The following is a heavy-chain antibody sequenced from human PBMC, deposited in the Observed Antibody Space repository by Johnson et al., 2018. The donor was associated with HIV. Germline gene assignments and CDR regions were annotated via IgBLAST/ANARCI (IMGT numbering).Heavy chain of an antibody. Sequence: QVQLVESGGGVVQRGGSLRLSCVASGFTFSSYGMHWVRQAPGKGLEWVAFIRYDGSNKYYADSVKGRFTISRDNSKNTLYLQMNSLRAEDTAVYYCARGGAGVAAAEDAFDIWGQGTMVTVSS. CDR1: GFTFSSYG. V-gene: IGHV3-30*02. CDR3: ARGGAGVAAAEDAFDI. J-gene: IGHJ3*02. CDR2: IRYDGSNK. D-gene: IGHD6-13*01.